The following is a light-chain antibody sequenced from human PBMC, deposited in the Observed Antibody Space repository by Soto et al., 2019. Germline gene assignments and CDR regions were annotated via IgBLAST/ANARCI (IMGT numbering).Light chain of an antibody. V-gene: IGKV1-5*03. Sequence: IRMTQSPSTLSASIGDRVTITCRASVSVNRCLAWYQQKPGKTPKLLIYQASTLESGVPSRFSGRGSGTEFTLTISRLQPEDFATYYCQQYNANPQAFGHGTKVEIK. CDR2: QAS. CDR1: VSVNRC. CDR3: QQYNANPQA. J-gene: IGKJ1*01.